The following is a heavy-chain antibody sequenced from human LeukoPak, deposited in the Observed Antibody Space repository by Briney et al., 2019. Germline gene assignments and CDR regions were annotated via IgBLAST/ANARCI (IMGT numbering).Heavy chain of an antibody. CDR3: TRDSWYGDYDPYYYHYYLDV. CDR2: IRSKANSYAT. V-gene: IGHV3-73*01. CDR1: GYTFTGYY. J-gene: IGHJ6*03. Sequence: KVSCKASGYTFTGYYMHWVRQASGKGLEWVGRIRSKANSYATTYAASVKGRFTISRDDSKNTAYLQMNSLKTEDTAVYYCTRDSWYGDYDPYYYHYYLDVWGKGTTVTVSS. D-gene: IGHD4-17*01.